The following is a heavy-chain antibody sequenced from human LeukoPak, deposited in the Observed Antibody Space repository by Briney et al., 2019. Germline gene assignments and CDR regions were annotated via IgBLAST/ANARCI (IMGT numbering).Heavy chain of an antibody. V-gene: IGHV3-21*01. J-gene: IGHJ4*02. CDR3: ARPLGYCTSGSCFPDY. CDR2: ISGSSSNI. Sequence: GESLRLSCAASGFTFSSYSMNWVRQAPGKGLEWVSSISGSSSNIYYADSVKGRFTISRDIAKNSLYLQMNSLRAEDTAVYYCARPLGYCTSGSCFPDYWGQGTLVTVSS. CDR1: GFTFSSYS. D-gene: IGHD2-15*01.